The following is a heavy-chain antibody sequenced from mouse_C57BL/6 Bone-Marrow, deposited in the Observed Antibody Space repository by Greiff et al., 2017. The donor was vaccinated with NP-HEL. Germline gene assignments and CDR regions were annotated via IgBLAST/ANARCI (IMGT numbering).Heavy chain of an antibody. V-gene: IGHV5-16*01. D-gene: IGHD5-2*01. CDR3: ARDRNSYWYFDV. CDR1: GFTFSDYY. CDR2: INYDGSST. J-gene: IGHJ1*03. Sequence: EVQLVESEGGLVQPGSSMKLSCTASGFTFSDYYMAWVRQVPEKGLEWVANINYDGSSTYYLDSLKSRFIISRDNAKNILYLQMSSLKSEDTATYYCARDRNSYWYFDVWGTGTTVTVSS.